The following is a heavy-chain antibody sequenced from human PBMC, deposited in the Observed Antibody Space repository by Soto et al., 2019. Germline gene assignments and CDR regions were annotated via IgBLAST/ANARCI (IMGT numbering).Heavy chain of an antibody. Sequence: ASVKVSCKASGYTFSNYGINWVRQAPGQGLEWMGWISPYNGNTNYAQKLQGRVTMTTDTSTSTAYMELRSLRSDDTAVYYCARGLWLAPPDDYWGQGTLVTVSS. CDR1: GYTFSNYG. D-gene: IGHD6-19*01. J-gene: IGHJ4*02. V-gene: IGHV1-18*04. CDR3: ARGLWLAPPDDY. CDR2: ISPYNGNT.